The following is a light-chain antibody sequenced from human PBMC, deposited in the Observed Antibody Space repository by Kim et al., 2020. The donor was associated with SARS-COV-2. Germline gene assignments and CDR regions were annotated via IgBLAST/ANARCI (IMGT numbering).Light chain of an antibody. V-gene: IGKV4-1*01. CDR3: QQYYSTLALT. Sequence: DIVMTQSPDSLAVSLGERATINCKSSQSVLYSSNNKNYLAWYQQKPGQPPKLLIYWASTRESRVPDRFSGSGSGTDFTLTISSLQAEDVAVYYCQQYYSTLALTFGGGTKVDIK. J-gene: IGKJ4*01. CDR1: QSVLYSSNNKNY. CDR2: WAS.